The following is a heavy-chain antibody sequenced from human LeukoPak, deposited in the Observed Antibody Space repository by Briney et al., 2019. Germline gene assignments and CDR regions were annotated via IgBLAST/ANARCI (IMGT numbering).Heavy chain of an antibody. CDR3: ARAPVERYSSGYYRLDY. D-gene: IGHD3-22*01. J-gene: IGHJ4*02. Sequence: GASVKVSCKASGYTFTSYAISWVRQAPGQGLEWMGGIIPIFGTANYAQKFQGRVTITADESTSTAYMELSSLRSEDTAVYYCARAPVERYSSGYYRLDYWGQGTLVTVSS. V-gene: IGHV1-69*13. CDR2: IIPIFGTA. CDR1: GYTFTSYA.